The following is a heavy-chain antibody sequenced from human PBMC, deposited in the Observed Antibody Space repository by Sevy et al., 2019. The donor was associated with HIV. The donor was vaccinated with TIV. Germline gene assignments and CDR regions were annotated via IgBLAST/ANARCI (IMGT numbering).Heavy chain of an antibody. CDR2: INPNSGAP. CDR3: ASPGGYRYGSLLDY. D-gene: IGHD5-18*01. J-gene: IGHJ4*02. CDR1: GHTFTDYF. Sequence: ASVKVSCKASGHTFTDYFIHWVRQAPGQGLEWMGWINPNSGAPKYAQKFEGRVTMTRDTSITTAYMELSRLRSDDTAVYYCASPGGYRYGSLLDYWGQRTLVTVSS. V-gene: IGHV1-2*02.